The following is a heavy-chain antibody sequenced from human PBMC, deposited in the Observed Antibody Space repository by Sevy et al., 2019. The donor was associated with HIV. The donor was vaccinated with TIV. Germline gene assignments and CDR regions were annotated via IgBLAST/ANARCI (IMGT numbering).Heavy chain of an antibody. CDR3: AKDRSLSGGAY. V-gene: IGHV3-23*01. Sequence: GGSLRLSCAASGFTFSSYAMSWVRQAPGKGLEWVSVISGSGGSTYYADSVKGRFTISRDNSKNTLYLQMNSLRAEDTAVYYCAKDRSLSGGAYWGQGTLVTVSS. CDR1: GFTFSSYA. D-gene: IGHD3-10*01. J-gene: IGHJ4*02. CDR2: ISGSGGST.